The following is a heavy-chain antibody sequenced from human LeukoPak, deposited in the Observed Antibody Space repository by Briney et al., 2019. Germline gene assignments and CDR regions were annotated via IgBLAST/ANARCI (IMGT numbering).Heavy chain of an antibody. CDR2: INQDGSEK. D-gene: IGHD5-18*01. V-gene: IGHV3-7*03. CDR3: ARCYGRVSVASHSFHGMDL. CDR1: GFTFSSYW. J-gene: IGHJ6*04. Sequence: PGGSLRLSCAASGFTFSSYWMSWVRQAPGKGLEWVANINQDGSEKYYVDSVKGRFTISRDNAKNSLYLQMNSVRAEDTAVYYCARCYGRVSVASHSFHGMDLWGKGTTVTVFS.